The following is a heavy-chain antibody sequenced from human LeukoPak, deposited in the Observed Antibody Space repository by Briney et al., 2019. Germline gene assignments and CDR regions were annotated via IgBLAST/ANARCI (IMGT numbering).Heavy chain of an antibody. CDR1: GFTFSSYS. J-gene: IGHJ4*02. D-gene: IGHD3-22*01. Sequence: GGSLRLSCAASGFTFSSYSMNWVRQTPGKGLEWVSSIGTRRTSIYYADSVKGRFTISRDNAKNSLYLQMNSLRAEDTALYYCARDLPQIEYWGQGTLVTVSS. CDR2: IGTRRTSI. CDR3: ARDLPQIEY. V-gene: IGHV3-21*04.